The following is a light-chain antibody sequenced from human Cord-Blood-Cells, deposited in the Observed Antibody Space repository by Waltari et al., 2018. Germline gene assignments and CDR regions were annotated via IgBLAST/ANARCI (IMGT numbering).Light chain of an antibody. V-gene: IGKV3-15*01. J-gene: IGKJ2*01. Sequence: EIVMTQSPATLSVSPGERATLSCRASQSVSSILAWYQQKPGQAPRLLIYGASTRATGIPARFSGSGSGTEFTLTISRLQSEDFAVYYCQQYNNWPPAYTFGQGTKLEIK. CDR1: QSVSSI. CDR2: GAS. CDR3: QQYNNWPPAYT.